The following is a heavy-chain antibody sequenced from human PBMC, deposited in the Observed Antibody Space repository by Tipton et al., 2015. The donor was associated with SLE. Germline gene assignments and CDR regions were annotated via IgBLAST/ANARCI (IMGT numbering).Heavy chain of an antibody. CDR3: AREDIVVVPAALRHNWFDP. CDR1: GGSISSGSYY. J-gene: IGHJ5*02. V-gene: IGHV4-61*02. D-gene: IGHD2-2*01. CDR2: IYTSGST. Sequence: TLSLTCTVSGGSISSGSYYWSWIRQPAGKGLEWIGRIYTSGSTNYNPSLKSRVTISVDTSKNDFSLKLSSLTAADTAVYYCAREDIVVVPAALRHNWFDPWGQGTLVTVSS.